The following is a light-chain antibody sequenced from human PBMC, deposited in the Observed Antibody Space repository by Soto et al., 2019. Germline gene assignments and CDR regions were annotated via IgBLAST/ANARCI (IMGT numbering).Light chain of an antibody. V-gene: IGLV2-14*01. Sequence: QSVLTQPASVSASPGQSVTISCIGTYSDIGGYKHVSWYQQHPGKAPRLIIYEASNRPSGISNRFSGSKSGNTASLTISGLQADDEADYYCSSYTSSSTLLIFGGGTKLTVL. CDR1: YSDIGGYKH. CDR2: EAS. J-gene: IGLJ2*01. CDR3: SSYTSSSTLLI.